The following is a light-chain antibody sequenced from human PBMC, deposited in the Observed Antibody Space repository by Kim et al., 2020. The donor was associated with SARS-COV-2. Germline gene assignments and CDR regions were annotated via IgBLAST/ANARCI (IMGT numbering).Light chain of an antibody. J-gene: IGLJ3*02. CDR1: SLRKCY. CDR2: GKY. V-gene: IGLV3-19*01. CDR3: SYRDSRGDHVA. Sequence: SSELTQDPAVSVALGQTVRLTCQGDSLRKCYATWYQQRPGQAPTLVLYGKYDRPSGIPDRFSGSASGNTASLTITGAQAEDEGDYYCSYRDSRGDHVAFGAGTQLTVL.